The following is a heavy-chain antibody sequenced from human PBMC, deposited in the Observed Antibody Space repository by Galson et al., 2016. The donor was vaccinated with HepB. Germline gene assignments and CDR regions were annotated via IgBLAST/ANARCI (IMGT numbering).Heavy chain of an antibody. D-gene: IGHD1-1*01. V-gene: IGHV3-33*01. CDR1: GFIFSGSG. CDR3: ARDSGYNHFDY. Sequence: SLRLSCAASGFIFSGSGMHWVRQAPGKGLEWLAVIWYDGSQKYYIDSVKGRFTISRDNSKNMLYLEMSNLRDEDTAVYYCARDSGYNHFDYWGQGTLVTVSS. CDR2: IWYDGSQK. J-gene: IGHJ4*02.